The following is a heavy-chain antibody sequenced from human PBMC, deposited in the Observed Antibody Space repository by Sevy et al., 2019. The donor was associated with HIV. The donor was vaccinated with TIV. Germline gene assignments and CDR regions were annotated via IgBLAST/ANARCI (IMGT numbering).Heavy chain of an antibody. J-gene: IGHJ6*02. CDR2: INPSGGST. CDR3: ARWDGDYEGYYYYGMDV. V-gene: IGHV1-46*01. Sequence: ASVKVSCKASGYTFTSYYMHCVRQAPGQGLEWMGIINPSGGSTSYAQKFQGRVTMTRDTSTSTVYMELSSLRSEDTAVYYCARWDGDYEGYYYYGMDVWGQGTTVTVSS. D-gene: IGHD4-17*01. CDR1: GYTFTSYY.